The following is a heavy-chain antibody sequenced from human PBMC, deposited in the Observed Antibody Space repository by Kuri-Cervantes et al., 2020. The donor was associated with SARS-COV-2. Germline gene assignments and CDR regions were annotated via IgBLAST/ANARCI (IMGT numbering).Heavy chain of an antibody. V-gene: IGHV3-53*01. CDR2: IYSGGST. CDR1: GFTVSSNY. CDR3: AKVVRGYYGSGSYEGGMDV. J-gene: IGHJ6*02. D-gene: IGHD3-10*01. Sequence: GESLKISCAASGFTVSSNYMSWVRQAPGKGLEWVSVIYSGGSTYYADSVKGRFTISRDNSKNTLYLQMNSLRAEDTAVYYCAKVVRGYYGSGSYEGGMDVWGQGTTVTVSS.